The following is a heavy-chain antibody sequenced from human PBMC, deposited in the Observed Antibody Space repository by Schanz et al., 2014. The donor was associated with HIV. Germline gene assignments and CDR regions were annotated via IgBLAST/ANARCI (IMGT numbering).Heavy chain of an antibody. V-gene: IGHV1-46*01. CDR2: INPGEGTT. Sequence: QVQLVQSGAEVKKPGASVNVSCKASGYIFTRFYMHWVRQAPGQGLEWMGVINPGEGTTKYAQKFQGRVTMTRDTSTSTAYMELSSLRSEDTAVYYCARGRETVTTYFDFWGQGTLVTVSS. CDR3: ARGRETVTTYFDF. D-gene: IGHD4-17*01. CDR1: GYIFTRFY. J-gene: IGHJ4*02.